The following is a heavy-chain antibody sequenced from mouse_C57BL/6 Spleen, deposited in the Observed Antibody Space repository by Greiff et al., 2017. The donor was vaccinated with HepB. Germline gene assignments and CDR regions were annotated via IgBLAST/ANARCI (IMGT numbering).Heavy chain of an antibody. CDR3: ARDLFDY. V-gene: IGHV1-82*01. CDR1: GYAFSSSW. J-gene: IGHJ2*01. CDR2: IYPGDGDT. Sequence: QVHVKQSGPELVKPGASVKISCKASGYAFSSSWMNWVKQRPGKGLEWIGRIYPGDGDTNYNGKFKGKATLTADKSSSTAYMQLSSLTSEDSAVYFCARDLFDYWGQGTTPTVSS.